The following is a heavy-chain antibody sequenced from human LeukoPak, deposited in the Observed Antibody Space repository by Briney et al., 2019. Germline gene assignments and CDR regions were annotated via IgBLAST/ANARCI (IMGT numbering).Heavy chain of an antibody. V-gene: IGHV4-61*02. J-gene: IGHJ5*02. Sequence: PSETLSLTCTVSGGSISSGSYYWSWIRQPAGKGLEWIGRIYTSGSTNYNPSLKSRVTISVDTSKNQFSLKLSSVTAADTAVYYCAREDSSGWYNGFDPWGQGTLVTVSS. CDR2: IYTSGST. CDR1: GGSISSGSYY. D-gene: IGHD6-19*01. CDR3: AREDSSGWYNGFDP.